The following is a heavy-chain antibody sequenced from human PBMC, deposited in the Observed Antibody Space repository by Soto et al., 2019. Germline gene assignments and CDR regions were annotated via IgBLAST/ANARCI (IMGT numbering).Heavy chain of an antibody. V-gene: IGHV3-48*03. CDR2: ISSSASII. Sequence: PGGSLRLSCAASGFTFSSFEMNWVRQAPGKGLEWVSYISSSASIIYYADSVKGRFTISRDNAKNSLYLQMNSLRAEDTAAYYCVRQLGGSAGYWGQGTLVTVSS. CDR1: GFTFSSFE. D-gene: IGHD3-3*01. CDR3: VRQLGGSAGY. J-gene: IGHJ4*02.